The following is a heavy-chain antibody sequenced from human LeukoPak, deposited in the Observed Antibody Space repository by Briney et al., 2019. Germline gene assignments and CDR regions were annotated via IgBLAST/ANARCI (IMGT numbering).Heavy chain of an antibody. CDR1: GFTFRTHW. D-gene: IGHD5-18*01. CDR2: IKEDGSEK. Sequence: GGSLRLSCTAAGFTFRTHWMSWVRPAIRKGMECVAKIKEDGSEKPYVDSVRGRFTISRDNARNSLYLLMNNLRADDTAVYYCGRDRGEYSYGSGLYRHVWGERTGLSVST. V-gene: IGHV3-7*01. CDR3: GRDRGEYSYGSGLYRHV. J-gene: IGHJ6*04.